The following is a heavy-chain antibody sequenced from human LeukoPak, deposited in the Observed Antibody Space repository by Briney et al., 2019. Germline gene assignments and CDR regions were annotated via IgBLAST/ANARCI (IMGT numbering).Heavy chain of an antibody. CDR3: ARGANWGSPDY. D-gene: IGHD7-27*01. J-gene: IGHJ4*02. Sequence: SETLSLTCTVSGGSISSYYWSWIRQPPGKGLEWIGYIYYSGSPYYNPSLKSRVTILVDTSKNQFSLKLSSVTAADTAVYYCARGANWGSPDYWGQGTLVTVSS. CDR2: IYYSGSP. CDR1: GGSISSYY. V-gene: IGHV4-59*01.